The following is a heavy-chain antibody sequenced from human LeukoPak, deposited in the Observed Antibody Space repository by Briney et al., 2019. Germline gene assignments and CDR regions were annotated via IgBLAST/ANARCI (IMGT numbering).Heavy chain of an antibody. D-gene: IGHD2-2*01. CDR3: AREPLVTSRGYYYYYMDV. CDR2: IKPNRGHT. J-gene: IGHJ6*03. Sequence: ASVKVSCKAFGYTFTDYYIHWVRQAPGQGLEWMGWIKPNRGHTNYGQNFQGRVTMTRDTSISTAYMELRRLTSDDTAVYYCAREPLVTSRGYYYYYMDVWGKGTTVTISS. V-gene: IGHV1-2*02. CDR1: GYTFTDYY.